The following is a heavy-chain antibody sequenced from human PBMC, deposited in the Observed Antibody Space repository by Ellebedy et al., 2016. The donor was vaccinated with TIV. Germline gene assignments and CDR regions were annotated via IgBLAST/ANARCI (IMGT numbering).Heavy chain of an antibody. V-gene: IGHV3-30*18. CDR3: AKARAAAYYYYYGMDV. D-gene: IGHD2-2*01. J-gene: IGHJ6*02. Sequence: GGYLRLSXAASGFAFSSYGMHWVRQAPGKGLEWVAVIPYDESDKYYADSVKGRFTISRDNSKNTLYLQMNSLRAEDTAVYYCAKARAAAYYYYYGMDVWGQGTTVTVSS. CDR1: GFAFSSYG. CDR2: IPYDESDK.